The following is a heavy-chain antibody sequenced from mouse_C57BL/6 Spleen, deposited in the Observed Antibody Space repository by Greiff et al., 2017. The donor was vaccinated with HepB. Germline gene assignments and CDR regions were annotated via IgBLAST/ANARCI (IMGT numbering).Heavy chain of an antibody. CDR2: IWSGGST. D-gene: IGHD2-3*01. CDR1: GFSLTSYG. J-gene: IGHJ4*01. CDR3: ARKIYDGSLDAMDY. Sequence: VMLVESGPGLVQPSQSLSITCTVSGFSLTSYGVHWVRQSPGKGLEWLGVIWSGGSTDYNAAFISRLSISKDNSKSQVFFKMNSLQADDTAIYYCARKIYDGSLDAMDYWGQGTSVTVSS. V-gene: IGHV2-2*01.